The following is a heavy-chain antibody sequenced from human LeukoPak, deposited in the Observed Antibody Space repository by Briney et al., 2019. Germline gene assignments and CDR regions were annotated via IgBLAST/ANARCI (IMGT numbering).Heavy chain of an antibody. CDR3: ARGLSDSWFYFAS. V-gene: IGHV3-53*01. CDR2: ISSSGST. J-gene: IGHJ4*02. D-gene: IGHD6-13*01. CDR1: GFTVSSNY. Sequence: GGSLRLSCAASGFTVSSNYMSWVRQAPGKGLEWVSVISSSGSTYYADSVKGRFTTSRDNAKNTLYLQMNSLRAEDTAVYHCARGLSDSWFYFASWGQGTLVTVSS.